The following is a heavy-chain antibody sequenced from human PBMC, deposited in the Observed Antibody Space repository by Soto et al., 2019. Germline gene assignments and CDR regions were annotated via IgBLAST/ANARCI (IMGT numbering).Heavy chain of an antibody. CDR1: GFTFSGSA. CDR3: TTVAASFHGMDV. V-gene: IGHV3-73*01. CDR2: LRSKANSYAT. Sequence: PGGTLRLSCAASGFTFSGSAMHWVRQASGKGLEWVGRLRSKANSYATAYAASVKGRFTISRDDSKNTAYLQMNSLKTEHTAVYYCTTVAASFHGMDVWGQGTTVTVSS. D-gene: IGHD6-6*01. J-gene: IGHJ6*02.